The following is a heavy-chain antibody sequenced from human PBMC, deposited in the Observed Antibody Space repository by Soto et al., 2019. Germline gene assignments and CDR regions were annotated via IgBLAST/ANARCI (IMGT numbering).Heavy chain of an antibody. D-gene: IGHD3-9*01. J-gene: IGHJ4*02. Sequence: PWETLSLTCTVSGGSITRSSYYWAWVRQPPGKGLEWIGAIYYTGSTYYNPSLQSRVAISLDTSKNQFSLKLSSVTAADTAVFYCASHLTYYDILTGYYHFDYWGQGTLVTVSS. V-gene: IGHV4-39*01. CDR3: ASHLTYYDILTGYYHFDY. CDR2: IYYTGST. CDR1: GGSITRSSYY.